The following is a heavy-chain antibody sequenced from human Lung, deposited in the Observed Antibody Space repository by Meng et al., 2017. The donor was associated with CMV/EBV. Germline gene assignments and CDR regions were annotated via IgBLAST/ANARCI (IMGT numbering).Heavy chain of an antibody. J-gene: IGHJ3*01. CDR3: TKGYSGIDVYAFDV. CDR2: VGNKVSRNST. V-gene: IGHV3-72*01. CDR1: GFIFSDHY. Sequence: SXAGSGFIFSDHYIDWVRQAPGKGLQWVGRVGNKVSRNSTEFAPSVTARFSFSRNDSENWVYLQLHCLKMEDTAVYNCTKGYSGIDVYAFDVWGPGXKVTVSS. D-gene: IGHD1-26*01.